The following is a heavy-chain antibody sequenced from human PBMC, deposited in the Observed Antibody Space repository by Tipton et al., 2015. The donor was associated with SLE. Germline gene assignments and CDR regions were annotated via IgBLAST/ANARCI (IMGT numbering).Heavy chain of an antibody. CDR1: GFTFDDYT. V-gene: IGHV3-11*01. CDR2: ISSSGSNI. Sequence: SLRLSCAASGFTFDDYTMHWVRQAPGKGLEWVSYISSSGSNIYYADSVKGRFIISRDNAKNSLYLQMNSLRAEDTAVYYCARGHDDSSRYHPGYFQHWGQGTLVTVS. D-gene: IGHD3-22*01. CDR3: ARGHDDSSRYHPGYFQH. J-gene: IGHJ1*01.